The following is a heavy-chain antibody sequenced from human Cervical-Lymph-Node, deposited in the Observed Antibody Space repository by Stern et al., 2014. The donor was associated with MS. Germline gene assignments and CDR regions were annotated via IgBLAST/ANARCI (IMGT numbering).Heavy chain of an antibody. CDR2: IIPLFGTA. D-gene: IGHD4-23*01. CDR3: ARGSTVVTDYFDY. CDR1: GGTFSSYA. V-gene: IGHV1-69*01. J-gene: IGHJ4*02. Sequence: QVQLVESGAAVKKPGSSVKVSCKASGGTFSSYAINWVRQAPGPGLELMGGIIPLFGTANYAQKFQGRVTITADESTSTAYMELSSLRSEDTAVYYCARGSTVVTDYFDYWGQGTLVTVSS.